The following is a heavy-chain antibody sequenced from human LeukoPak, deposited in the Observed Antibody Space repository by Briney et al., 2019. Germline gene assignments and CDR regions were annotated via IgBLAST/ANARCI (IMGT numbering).Heavy chain of an antibody. CDR2: ISWDGGST. D-gene: IGHD3-22*01. V-gene: IGHV3-43*01. Sequence: GGSLRLSCAASGFTFDDYTMHWVRQAPGKGLEWVSLISWDGGSTYYADSVKGRFTISRDNSKNSLYLQMNSLRTEDTALYYCAIAPRKWNSSGYNWYFDLWGRGTLVTVSS. CDR1: GFTFDDYT. CDR3: AIAPRKWNSSGYNWYFDL. J-gene: IGHJ2*01.